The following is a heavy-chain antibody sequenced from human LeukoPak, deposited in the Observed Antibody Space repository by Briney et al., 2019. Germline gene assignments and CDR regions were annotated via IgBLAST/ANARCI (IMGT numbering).Heavy chain of an antibody. CDR1: GFTFSSYA. Sequence: GGSLRLSCAASGFTFSSYAMSWVRQAPGKGLEWVSSISGSGGNTYYADSVKGRFTISRDNSKNTLYMQMNSLRAENTAVYYCAKLVTHFDYWGQGTLVTVSS. CDR3: AKLVTHFDY. V-gene: IGHV3-23*01. J-gene: IGHJ4*02. D-gene: IGHD4-23*01. CDR2: ISGSGGNT.